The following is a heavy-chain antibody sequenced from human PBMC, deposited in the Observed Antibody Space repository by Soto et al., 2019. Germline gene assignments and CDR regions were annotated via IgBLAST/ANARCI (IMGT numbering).Heavy chain of an antibody. J-gene: IGHJ5*02. CDR2: IGYDGSNK. V-gene: IGHV3-33*01. CDR3: ARDALAARTTRNWFDP. D-gene: IGHD6-6*01. Sequence: PGGSLRLSCAASGFTFSSYGMHWVRQAPGKGLEWVAVIGYDGSNKYYADSVKGRFTISRDNSKNTLYLQMNSLRAEDTAVYYCARDALAARTTRNWFDPWGQGTLVTVSS. CDR1: GFTFSSYG.